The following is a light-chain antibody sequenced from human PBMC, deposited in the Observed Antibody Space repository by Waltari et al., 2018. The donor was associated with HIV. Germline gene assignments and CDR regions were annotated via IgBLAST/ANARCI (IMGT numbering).Light chain of an antibody. CDR1: KLGDKY. CDR3: QAWDSSTVV. J-gene: IGLJ2*01. V-gene: IGLV3-1*01. CDR2: QDS. Sequence: SYELTQPPSVSVSPGQTASITCSGDKLGDKYACWYQQKPGQSPVLVIYQDSKRPSGSPGRVSGSNSGNTATLTISGTQAMDEADYYCQAWDSSTVVFGGGTKLTVL.